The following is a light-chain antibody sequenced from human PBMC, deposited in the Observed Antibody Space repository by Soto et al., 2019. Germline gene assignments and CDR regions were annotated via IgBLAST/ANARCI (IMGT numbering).Light chain of an antibody. Sequence: IQLTQSHSTLSASVGDRVSLTCLASQSISTWLAWYQQKPGKAPKLLIYDASSLQSGVPSRFSGSGSGTEFTLTISSLQPDDFATYYCQHYNNYSPYTFGQGTKVDIK. CDR1: QSISTW. V-gene: IGKV1-5*01. CDR3: QHYNNYSPYT. J-gene: IGKJ2*01. CDR2: DAS.